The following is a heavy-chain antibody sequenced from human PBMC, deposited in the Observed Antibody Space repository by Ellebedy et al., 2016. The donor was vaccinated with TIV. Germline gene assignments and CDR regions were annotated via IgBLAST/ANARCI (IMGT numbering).Heavy chain of an antibody. CDR1: GGSISSYY. J-gene: IGHJ6*02. CDR2: IHHSGNS. V-gene: IGHV4-59*01. Sequence: MPSETLSLTCTVSGGSISSYYWSWIRQPPGKGLEWIGDIHHSGNSHIHPSLKSRVTLSLDTSKNQFSLDLSSVTAADTATYYCARDLGRYGMDVWGQGTTVTVSS. CDR3: ARDLGRYGMDV.